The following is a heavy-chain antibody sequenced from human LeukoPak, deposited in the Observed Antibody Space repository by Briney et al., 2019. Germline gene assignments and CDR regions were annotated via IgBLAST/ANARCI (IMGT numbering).Heavy chain of an antibody. CDR1: GFTVSSNY. Sequence: PGGSLRLSCAASGFTVSSNYMSWVRQAPGKGLEWVSVIYSGGSTYYADSVKGRFTISRDNSKNTLYLQMNSLRAEDTAVYYCARVLIAVAGTPYDYWGQGTLVTVSS. CDR2: IYSGGST. V-gene: IGHV3-53*01. CDR3: ARVLIAVAGTPYDY. D-gene: IGHD6-19*01. J-gene: IGHJ4*02.